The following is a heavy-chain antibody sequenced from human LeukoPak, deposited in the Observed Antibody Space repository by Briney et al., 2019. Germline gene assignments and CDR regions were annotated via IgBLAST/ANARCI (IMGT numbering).Heavy chain of an antibody. D-gene: IGHD5-12*01. CDR2: VYYSGST. CDR3: ATDAQRGYSGYDPNYYYMDV. CDR1: GGSISSYY. Sequence: SETLSLTCTVSGGSISSYYWSWIRQPPGKGLEWIGYVYYSGSTNYNPSLKSRVTISVDTSKNQFSLKLSSVTAADTAVYCCATDAQRGYSGYDPNYYYMDVWGKGTTVIISS. V-gene: IGHV4-59*01. J-gene: IGHJ6*03.